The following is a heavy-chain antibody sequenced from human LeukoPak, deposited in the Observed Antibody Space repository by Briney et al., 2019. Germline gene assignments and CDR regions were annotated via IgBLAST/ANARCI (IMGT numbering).Heavy chain of an antibody. CDR3: ARDRVWFGELLSVDY. Sequence: PSETLSLTCTVSGGSISSSSYYWGWIRQPPGKGLEWIGSIYYSGSTYYNPSLKSRVTISVDTSKNQFSLKLSSVTAADTAVYYCARDRVWFGELLSVDYWGQGTLVTVSS. CDR1: GGSISSSSYY. V-gene: IGHV4-39*07. J-gene: IGHJ4*02. D-gene: IGHD3-10*01. CDR2: IYYSGST.